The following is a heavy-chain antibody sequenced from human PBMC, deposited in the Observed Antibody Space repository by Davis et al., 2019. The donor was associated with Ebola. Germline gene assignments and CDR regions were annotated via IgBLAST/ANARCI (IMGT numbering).Heavy chain of an antibody. Sequence: PGGSLRLSCAASGFTFSSYWMHWVRQAPGKGLVWVSRINSDGSSTSYADSVKGRFTISRDNAKNTLYLQMNSLRAEDTAVYYCARARFWGNLFQGEYFDYWGQGTLVTVSS. CDR1: GFTFSSYW. D-gene: IGHD3-16*01. CDR3: ARARFWGNLFQGEYFDY. J-gene: IGHJ4*02. V-gene: IGHV3-74*01. CDR2: INSDGSST.